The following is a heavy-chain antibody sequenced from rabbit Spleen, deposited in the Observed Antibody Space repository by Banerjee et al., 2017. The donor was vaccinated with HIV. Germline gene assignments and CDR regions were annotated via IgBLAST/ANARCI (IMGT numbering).Heavy chain of an antibody. CDR1: GFSFSSGYD. V-gene: IGHV1S40*01. Sequence: QQLVESGGGLVKPGASLTLTCKASGFSFSSGYDMCWVRQAPGKGLEWIACIYTGNAKTYYASWAKGRFTISKTSSTTVTLQMTSLTAADTATYFCARGSATMTMVIIGYYLSLWGPGTLVTVS. D-gene: IGHD2-1*01. CDR2: IYTGNAKT. CDR3: ARGSATMTMVIIGYYLSL. J-gene: IGHJ4*01.